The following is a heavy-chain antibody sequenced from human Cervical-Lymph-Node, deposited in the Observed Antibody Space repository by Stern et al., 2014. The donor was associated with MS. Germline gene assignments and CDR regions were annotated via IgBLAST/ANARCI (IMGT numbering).Heavy chain of an antibody. CDR1: GYTFTSYD. D-gene: IGHD2-2*01. J-gene: IGHJ5*02. CDR3: ARELGYCSSTSCYGGGNWFDP. Sequence: DQLVESGAEVKKPGASVKVSCKASGYTFTSYDINWVRQATGQGLEWMGWMNPNSGNTGYAQKFQGRVTMTRNTSISTAYMELSSLRSEDTAVYYCARELGYCSSTSCYGGGNWFDPWGQGTLVTVSS. V-gene: IGHV1-8*01. CDR2: MNPNSGNT.